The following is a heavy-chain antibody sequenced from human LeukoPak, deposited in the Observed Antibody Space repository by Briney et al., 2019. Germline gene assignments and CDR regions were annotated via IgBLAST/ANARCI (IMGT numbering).Heavy chain of an antibody. Sequence: GGALRLSCAASGFIFYDHDMSWVRQAPGKGLEWVSGINWNGGSTGYADSVKGRFTISRDNAKKSLYLQMTSLKAENTAFYFCARGTSFHTALDYWGQGTLVTVSS. J-gene: IGHJ4*02. CDR2: INWNGGST. CDR3: ARGTSFHTALDY. CDR1: GFIFYDHD. V-gene: IGHV3-20*04. D-gene: IGHD5-18*01.